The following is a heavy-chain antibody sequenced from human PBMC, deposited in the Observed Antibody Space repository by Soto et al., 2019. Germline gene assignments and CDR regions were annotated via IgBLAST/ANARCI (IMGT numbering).Heavy chain of an antibody. V-gene: IGHV2-5*02. Sequence: SGPTLVNPTQTLTLTCTFSGFSLSTSGVGVGWIRQPPGKALEWLALIYWDDDKRYSPSLKSRLTITKDTSKNQVVLTMTNMDPVDTATYDCALFWSGPSPIDDWGQGTLVTVSS. CDR3: ALFWSGPSPIDD. D-gene: IGHD3-3*01. CDR1: GFSLSTSGVG. J-gene: IGHJ4*02. CDR2: IYWDDDK.